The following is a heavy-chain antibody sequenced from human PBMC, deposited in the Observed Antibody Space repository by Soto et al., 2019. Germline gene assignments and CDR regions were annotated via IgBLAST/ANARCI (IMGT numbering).Heavy chain of an antibody. Sequence: PGGSLRPSCAASEFTFRSYWMHWVRQSPGKGLVWVSRISGAGSSTTYADSVRGRFTISRDNAKKMVYLQMDSLTAEDTAVYYCARSLPGTYGAFDLWGQGTMVTVS. CDR3: ARSLPGTYGAFDL. V-gene: IGHV3-74*01. CDR1: EFTFRSYW. D-gene: IGHD1-7*01. CDR2: ISGAGSST. J-gene: IGHJ3*01.